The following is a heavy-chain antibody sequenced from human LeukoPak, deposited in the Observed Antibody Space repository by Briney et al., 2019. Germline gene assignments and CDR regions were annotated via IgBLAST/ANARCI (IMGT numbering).Heavy chain of an antibody. CDR1: GFSLGHYG. D-gene: IGHD1-26*01. CDR2: VYYDGSNK. V-gene: IGHV3-33*01. Sequence: GGSLRLSCATSGFSLGHYGMHWVRQAPGKGLEWVALVYYDGSNKYYADSVKGRFTISKDNSKNTVFLQMNSLGVEDTAMYFCARDRLVGTRPHNWYLDVWGRGTLVRVSS. J-gene: IGHJ2*01. CDR3: ARDRLVGTRPHNWYLDV.